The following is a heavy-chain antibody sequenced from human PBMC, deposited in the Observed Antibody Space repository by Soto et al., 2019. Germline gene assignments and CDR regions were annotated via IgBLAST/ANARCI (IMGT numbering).Heavy chain of an antibody. CDR2: MNPNNGNT. J-gene: IGHJ4*02. CDR3: ARGPSNWGVDY. D-gene: IGHD7-27*01. Sequence: ASVKVSCKAAAYTFTIYDINWVRQATGQDFEWMGWMNPNNGNTAYAQKFQGRVTMTRDTSKSTAFMELSSLTSADTAVYYCARGPSNWGVDYWGKEPLVRVSS. CDR1: AYTFTIYD. V-gene: IGHV1-8*01.